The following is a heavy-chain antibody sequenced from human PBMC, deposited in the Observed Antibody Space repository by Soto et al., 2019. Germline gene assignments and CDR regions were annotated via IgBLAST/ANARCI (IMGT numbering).Heavy chain of an antibody. CDR3: AREWSTSGDLDY. J-gene: IGHJ4*02. Sequence: QVQLVESGGGVVKPGRSLKLSCAASGLPFTSFSRQGVGKAPGKGLEWWAVISYDGSIEYYADSVKGRFTISRDNSKNTLYLQMYSLRTEDTAVYFCAREWSTSGDLDYWGQGTLVTVSS. CDR2: ISYDGSIE. CDR1: GLPFTSFS. D-gene: IGHD3-10*01. V-gene: IGHV3-30-3*01.